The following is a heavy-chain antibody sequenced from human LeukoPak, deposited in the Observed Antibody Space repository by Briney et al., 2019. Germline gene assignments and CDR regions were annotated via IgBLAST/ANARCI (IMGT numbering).Heavy chain of an antibody. CDR1: GFTFSDYD. CDR2: IGTAGDT. Sequence: GGSLRLSCAASGFTFSDYDMHWVRQATGKGLEWVSAIGTAGDTYYTGSVKGRFTISRENAKNSFYLQMNSLRAGDTAVYYCARVAKERVGGVYYSDYWGQATLVTVSS. CDR3: ARVAKERVGGVYYSDY. D-gene: IGHD1-1*01. J-gene: IGHJ4*02. V-gene: IGHV3-13*01.